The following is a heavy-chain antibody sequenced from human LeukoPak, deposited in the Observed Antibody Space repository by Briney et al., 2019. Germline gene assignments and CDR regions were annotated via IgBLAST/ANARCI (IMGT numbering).Heavy chain of an antibody. V-gene: IGHV3-48*01. Sequence: GGSLRLSCAASGFTFNKYSMNWVRQAPGKGLEWVSYISSSSSTTYFADSVKGRFTISRDNDKNSLYAEMTSLRAEDTAVYYCATLASGYSSPFDYWGQGTLVTVSS. CDR3: ATLASGYSSPFDY. CDR2: ISSSSSTT. D-gene: IGHD6-13*01. J-gene: IGHJ4*02. CDR1: GFTFNKYS.